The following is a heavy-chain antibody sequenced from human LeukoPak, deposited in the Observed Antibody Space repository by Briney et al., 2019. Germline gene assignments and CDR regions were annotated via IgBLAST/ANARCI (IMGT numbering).Heavy chain of an antibody. CDR1: GFTFSSYS. Sequence: RGSLRLSCAASGFTFSSYSMNWVRQAPGKGLEWVSYISSSSSTIYYADSVKGRFTISRDNAKNSLYLQMNSLRAEDTAVYYCARDRCSSTSCYTHYFDYRGQGTLVTVSS. J-gene: IGHJ4*02. CDR3: ARDRCSSTSCYTHYFDY. CDR2: ISSSSSTI. D-gene: IGHD2-2*02. V-gene: IGHV3-48*04.